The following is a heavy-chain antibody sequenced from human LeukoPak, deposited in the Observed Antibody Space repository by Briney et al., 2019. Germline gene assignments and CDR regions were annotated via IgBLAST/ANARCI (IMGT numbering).Heavy chain of an antibody. CDR3: AKDRWLQGYFDY. CDR1: GFIFSNYG. V-gene: IGHV3-30*02. CDR2: IRHDGSNK. J-gene: IGHJ4*02. D-gene: IGHD5-24*01. Sequence: GGSLRLSCTTSGFIFSNYGMHWVRQAPGKGLEWVAFIRHDGSNKYYADSVKGRCTISRDNSKKAVYLQMSSLRTEDTAVYYCAKDRWLQGYFDYWGQGTLVTVSS.